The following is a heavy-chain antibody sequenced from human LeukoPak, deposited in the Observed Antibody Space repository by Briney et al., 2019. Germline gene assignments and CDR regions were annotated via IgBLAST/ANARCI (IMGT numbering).Heavy chain of an antibody. D-gene: IGHD2-2*01. CDR3: AKGSSSSCYSAIDY. V-gene: IGHV3-33*06. Sequence: GRSLRLSCAASGFTFSSYGMHWVRQAPGKGLEWVAVIWYDGSNKYYADSVKGRFTISRDNSKNTLYLQMNNLTADDTAMYYCAKGSSSSCYSAIDYWGQGALVTVSS. J-gene: IGHJ4*02. CDR1: GFTFSSYG. CDR2: IWYDGSNK.